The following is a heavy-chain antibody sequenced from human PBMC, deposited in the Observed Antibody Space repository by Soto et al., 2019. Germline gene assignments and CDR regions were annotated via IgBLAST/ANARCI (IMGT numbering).Heavy chain of an antibody. V-gene: IGHV3-23*01. CDR1: GFTFSSYG. J-gene: IGHJ4*02. Sequence: PGGSLRLSCAASGFTFSSYGMHWVRQAPGKGLEWVSAISGSGGNAYYADSVKGRFTISRDNSKNTLYLQMNSLRAEDTAVYYCARQSRSYSSPFDYWGQGTLVTVSS. CDR2: ISGSGGNA. D-gene: IGHD6-19*01. CDR3: ARQSRSYSSPFDY.